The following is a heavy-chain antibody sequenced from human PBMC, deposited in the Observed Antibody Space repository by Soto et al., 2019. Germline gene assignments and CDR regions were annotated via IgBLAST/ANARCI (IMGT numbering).Heavy chain of an antibody. V-gene: IGHV3-23*01. J-gene: IGHJ4*02. CDR3: AKDRTVAARNFDY. D-gene: IGHD6-6*01. CDR2: ISTSIDAT. Sequence: GSLRLSCAASGFAFSNYAMHWVGQAPGKGLEWVSSISTSIDATYYADSVKGRFTISRDDSKNTLYLQMNSLRAEDSAVYYCAKDRTVAARNFDYWGQGTQVTVSS. CDR1: GFAFSNYA.